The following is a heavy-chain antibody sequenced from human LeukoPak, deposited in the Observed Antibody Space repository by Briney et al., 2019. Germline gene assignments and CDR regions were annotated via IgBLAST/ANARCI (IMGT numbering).Heavy chain of an antibody. J-gene: IGHJ3*02. CDR1: GFTFSSYS. CDR3: ARDRAAAAFDAFDI. D-gene: IGHD6-13*01. CDR2: ISSSSSYI. Sequence: AGGSLRLSCAASGFTFSSYSMNWVRQAPGKGLEWVSSISSSSSYIYYADSVKGRFTISRDNAKNSLYLQMNSLRAEDTAVYYCARDRAAAAFDAFDIWGQGTMVTVSS. V-gene: IGHV3-21*01.